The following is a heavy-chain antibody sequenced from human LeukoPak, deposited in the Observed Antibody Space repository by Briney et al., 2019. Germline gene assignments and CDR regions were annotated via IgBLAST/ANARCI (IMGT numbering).Heavy chain of an antibody. CDR3: ARDTQLWSRSDAFDI. V-gene: IGHV3-48*03. J-gene: IGHJ3*02. CDR1: GLTFSRYE. Sequence: PGGSLRLSCAASGLTFSRYEMNWVRQAPGKGLEWVAYVSSSGRTIYYAVSVKGRFTISRDNAKNSLYLQMNSLRAEDTAVYYCARDTQLWSRSDAFDIWGQGTMVSVSS. D-gene: IGHD5-18*01. CDR2: VSSSGRTI.